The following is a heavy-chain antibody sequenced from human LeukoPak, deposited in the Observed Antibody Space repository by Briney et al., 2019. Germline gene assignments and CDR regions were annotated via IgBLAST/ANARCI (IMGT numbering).Heavy chain of an antibody. Sequence: SQTLSLTCAISGDSVSSNSAAWNWIRQSPSRGLEWLGRTYYRSKWYNDYAVSVKSRITINPDTSKNQFSLQLNSVTPEDTAVYYCARVISAWDVEGSGWSHRPSGMDVWGQGTTVTVSS. CDR3: ARVISAWDVEGSGWSHRPSGMDV. D-gene: IGHD6-19*01. V-gene: IGHV6-1*01. CDR1: GDSVSSNSAA. J-gene: IGHJ6*02. CDR2: TYYRSKWYN.